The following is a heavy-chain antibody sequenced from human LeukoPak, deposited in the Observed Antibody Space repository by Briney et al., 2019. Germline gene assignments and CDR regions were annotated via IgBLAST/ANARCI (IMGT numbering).Heavy chain of an antibody. D-gene: IGHD5-24*01. J-gene: IGHJ4*02. CDR1: GDSISSGVYY. V-gene: IGHV4-39*01. CDR3: ARRRDGYNLYYFDY. Sequence: IPSETLSLTCTVSGDSISSGVYYSGWIRQPPGKGLEWIGSFYYSGSLYYNPSLKSRVTISVDTSKNQFSLKLSSVSAADTAVYYCARRRDGYNLYYFDYWGQGILVTVSS. CDR2: FYYSGSL.